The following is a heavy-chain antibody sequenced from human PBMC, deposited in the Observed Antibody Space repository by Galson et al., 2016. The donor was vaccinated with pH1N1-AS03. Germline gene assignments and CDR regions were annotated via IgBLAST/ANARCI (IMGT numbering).Heavy chain of an antibody. Sequence: SLRLSCAASGFTFSTFAMSWFRRAPGKGLEWVSLIRGTSQITYYADSVKGRFTISQDNSKSTLFLQMNSLTAEDTAIYYCARLSGMVPTEYYFASWGQGTLVAVSS. CDR2: IRGTSQIT. J-gene: IGHJ4*02. CDR1: GFTFSTFA. V-gene: IGHV3-23*01. CDR3: ARLSGMVPTEYYFAS. D-gene: IGHD3-3*01.